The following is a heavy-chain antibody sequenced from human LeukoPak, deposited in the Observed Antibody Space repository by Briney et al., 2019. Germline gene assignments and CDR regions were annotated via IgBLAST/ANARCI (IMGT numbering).Heavy chain of an antibody. J-gene: IGHJ4*02. V-gene: IGHV4-39*07. D-gene: IGHD5-12*01. CDR2: IYYSGAT. CDR1: GGSISSSSYY. CDR3: TRGPSVAAHLDY. Sequence: SETLSLTCTVSGGSISSSSYYWGWIRQPPGKGLEWIGSIYYSGATNYNPSLKSRVTLSVDKSKNQFSLELSSVTAADTPVYYCTRGPSVAAHLDYWGQGTLVTVSS.